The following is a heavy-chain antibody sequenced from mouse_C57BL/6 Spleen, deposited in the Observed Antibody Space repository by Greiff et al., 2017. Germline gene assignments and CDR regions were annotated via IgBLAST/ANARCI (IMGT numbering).Heavy chain of an antibody. CDR3: TTGGLLRLAMDY. Sequence: VQLQQSGAELVRPGASVKLSCTASGFNIKDDYMHWVKQRPEQGLEWIGWIDPENGDTEYASKFQGKATITADTSSNTAYLQLSSLTSEDTAVYYCTTGGLLRLAMDYWGQGTSVTVSS. CDR1: GFNIKDDY. V-gene: IGHV14-4*01. D-gene: IGHD2-3*01. J-gene: IGHJ4*01. CDR2: IDPENGDT.